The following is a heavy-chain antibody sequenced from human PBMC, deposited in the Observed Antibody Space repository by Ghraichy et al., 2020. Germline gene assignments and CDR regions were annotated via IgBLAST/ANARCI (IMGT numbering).Heavy chain of an antibody. CDR2: TRQDGSEN. D-gene: IGHD3-22*01. CDR1: GFSFSRYW. J-gene: IGHJ3*01. CDR3: ARGDYYDSSGYYIDAFDV. Sequence: GGSLRLSCAASGFSFSRYWMSWVCQAPGKGLEWVANTRQDGSENYYVDSVKGRFTISRDNAKNSLYLQMNSLRAEDTAVYYCARGDYYDSSGYYIDAFDVWGQGTMVTVSS. V-gene: IGHV3-7*01.